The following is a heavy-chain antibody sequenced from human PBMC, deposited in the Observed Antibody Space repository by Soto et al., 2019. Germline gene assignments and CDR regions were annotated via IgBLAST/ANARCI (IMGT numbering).Heavy chain of an antibody. Sequence: QVQLVQSGAEVKKPGASVTVSCKTSGYTFSNYGINWVRQAPGQGLEWMGWISGYNVNTNYAQTVQCRVTMTTDTSTVTVYMELRRLKSDDTAIYYCSRFIMVGGWFDPNYYHGMDVWGQGNTVTVSS. D-gene: IGHD6-19*01. V-gene: IGHV1-18*01. J-gene: IGHJ6*02. CDR3: SRFIMVGGWFDPNYYHGMDV. CDR2: ISGYNVNT. CDR1: GYTFSNYG.